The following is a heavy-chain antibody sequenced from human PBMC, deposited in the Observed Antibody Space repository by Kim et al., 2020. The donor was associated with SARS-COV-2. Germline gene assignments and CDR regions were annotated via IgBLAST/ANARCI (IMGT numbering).Heavy chain of an antibody. CDR2: IRYSGTT. J-gene: IGHJ5*02. CDR1: GDSISNPFSY. CDR3: SRALSYDDLGFDD. D-gene: IGHD3-22*01. V-gene: IGHV4-39*07. Sequence: SETLSLTCSVSGDSISNPFSYWSWVRQPPGNGLEWIGSIRYSGTTHYKPSFVGRATLSLDTFKNQFSLKVTPVTAADTAAYFCSRALSYDDLGFDDWGQG.